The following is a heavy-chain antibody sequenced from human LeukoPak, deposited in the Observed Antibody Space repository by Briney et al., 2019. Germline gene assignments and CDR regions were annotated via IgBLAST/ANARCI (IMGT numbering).Heavy chain of an antibody. D-gene: IGHD6-13*01. CDR2: IYSGGST. Sequence: PGGSLRLSCAASGFTVSSNYMSWVRQAPGKGLEWVSVIYSGGSTYFADSVKGRFTISRDNSNNTLYLQMNNLRTEDTAVYYCAGGLQQQQILGDYYYGMDVWGQGTTVTVSS. V-gene: IGHV3-53*01. J-gene: IGHJ6*02. CDR1: GFTVSSNY. CDR3: AGGLQQQQILGDYYYGMDV.